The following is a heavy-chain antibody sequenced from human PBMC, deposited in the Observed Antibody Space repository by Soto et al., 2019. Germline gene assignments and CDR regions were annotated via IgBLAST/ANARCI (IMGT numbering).Heavy chain of an antibody. J-gene: IGHJ4*02. D-gene: IGHD3-16*02. V-gene: IGHV3-74*01. CDR3: VRYPRSVGGSYRPDY. CDR2: INSDGSIT. Sequence: GGSLRLSCAASGFTFSSYWMHWVRQVPEKGLVWVSRINSDGSITNYADAVKGRFTISRDNVKNTLYLQMNSLRAEDTAVYYCVRYPRSVGGSYRPDYWGQGTLVTVSS. CDR1: GFTFSSYW.